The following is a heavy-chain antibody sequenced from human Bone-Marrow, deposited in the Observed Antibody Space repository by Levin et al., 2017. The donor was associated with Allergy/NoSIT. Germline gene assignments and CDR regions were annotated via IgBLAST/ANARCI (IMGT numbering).Heavy chain of an antibody. J-gene: IGHJ6*02. V-gene: IGHV3-23*01. Sequence: GGSLRLSCAASGFTFSSYTMSWVRQAPGKGLEWVSGISGSGSSTYFADSVKGRFTISRDNSKNTLYLQMNSLRAEDTAVYYCAKGYYDSSGYLGAYYYGMDVWGQGTTVTVSS. CDR3: AKGYYDSSGYLGAYYYGMDV. D-gene: IGHD3-22*01. CDR2: ISGSGSST. CDR1: GFTFSSYT.